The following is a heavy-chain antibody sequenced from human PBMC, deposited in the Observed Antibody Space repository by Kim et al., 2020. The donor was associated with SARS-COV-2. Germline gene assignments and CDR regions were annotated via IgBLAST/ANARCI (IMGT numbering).Heavy chain of an antibody. D-gene: IGHD6-13*01. V-gene: IGHV4-39*01. CDR2: IYYSGST. Sequence: SETLSLTCTVSGGSISSSSYYWGWIRQPPGKGLEWIGSIYYSGSTYYNPSLKSRVTISVDTSKNQFSLKLSSVTAADTAVYYCARLNIAAANAFDIWGQGTMVTVSS. CDR3: ARLNIAAANAFDI. CDR1: GGSISSSSYY. J-gene: IGHJ3*02.